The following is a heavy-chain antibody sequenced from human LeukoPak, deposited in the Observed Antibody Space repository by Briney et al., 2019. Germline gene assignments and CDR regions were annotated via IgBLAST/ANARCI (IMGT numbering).Heavy chain of an antibody. J-gene: IGHJ4*02. D-gene: IGHD2-15*01. CDR1: GYTFTDND. CDR3: ARLISGGAYGLGY. V-gene: IGHV1-8*02. CDR2: VSPKTGNT. Sequence: ASVKVSCKASGYTFTDNDITWVRQATGQGLEWLGWVSPKTGNTGYAQKFQGRVTMTRNTSINTAYMELSSLTSEDTAVYYCARLISGGAYGLGYWGQGTPVIVSS.